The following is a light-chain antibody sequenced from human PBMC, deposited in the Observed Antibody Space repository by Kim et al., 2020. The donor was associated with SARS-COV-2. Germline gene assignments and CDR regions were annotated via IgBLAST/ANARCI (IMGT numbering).Light chain of an antibody. CDR1: SSNIGAGYD. CDR3: QSSDSSLSGV. Sequence: GPRVTVPCTVSSSNIGAGYDVHCYQQWPGTAPRLLIYANNNRPSGVPDRFSGSKSGTSASLAITGLQAEDEAVYYCQSSDSSLSGVFGGGTQLTVL. J-gene: IGLJ3*02. V-gene: IGLV1-40*01. CDR2: ANN.